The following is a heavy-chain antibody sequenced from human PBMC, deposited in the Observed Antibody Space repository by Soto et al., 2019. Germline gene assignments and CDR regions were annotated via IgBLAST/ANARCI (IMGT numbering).Heavy chain of an antibody. V-gene: IGHV3-23*01. CDR1: GFTFSSFA. J-gene: IGHJ4*02. CDR3: AKDPSYSGTYYSSDFDY. D-gene: IGHD3-10*01. Sequence: GGSLSLSCVASGFTFSSFAMSWVRQAPGKGLEWVSAVSGSGSSTYYADSVKGRFIISRDNSKSTLYLQMSSLRAEDTAIYYCAKDPSYSGTYYSSDFDYWGQGALVTV. CDR2: VSGSGSST.